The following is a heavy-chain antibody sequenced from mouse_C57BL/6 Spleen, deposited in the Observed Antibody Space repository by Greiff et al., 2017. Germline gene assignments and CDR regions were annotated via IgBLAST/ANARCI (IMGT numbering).Heavy chain of an antibody. J-gene: IGHJ2*01. CDR1: GYTFTSYW. Sequence: QVHVKQPGAELVKPGASVKMSCKASGYTFTSYWITWVKQRPGQGLEWIGDIYPGSGSTNYNEKFKSKATLTVDTSSSTAYMQLSSLTSEDSAVYYCAREGTYGYDEGLFDYWGQGTTLTVSS. D-gene: IGHD2-2*01. CDR2: IYPGSGST. V-gene: IGHV1-55*01. CDR3: AREGTYGYDEGLFDY.